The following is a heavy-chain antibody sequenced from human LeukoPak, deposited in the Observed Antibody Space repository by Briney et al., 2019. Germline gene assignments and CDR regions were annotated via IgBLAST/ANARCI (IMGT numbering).Heavy chain of an antibody. CDR1: GGSIGSYY. CDR2: IYYSGST. CDR3: AAGATNYYYGMDV. J-gene: IGHJ6*02. Sequence: SETLSLTCTVSGGSIGSYYWSWIRQPPGKGLEWIGYIYYSGSTNYNPSLKSRVTISVDTSKNQFSLKLSSVAAADTAVYYCAAGATNYYYGMDVWGQGTTVTVSS. V-gene: IGHV4-59*08. D-gene: IGHD1-26*01.